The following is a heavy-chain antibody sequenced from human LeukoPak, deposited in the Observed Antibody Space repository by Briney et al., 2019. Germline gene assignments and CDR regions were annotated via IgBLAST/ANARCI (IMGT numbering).Heavy chain of an antibody. D-gene: IGHD3-16*01. V-gene: IGHV3-30*03. J-gene: IGHJ6*03. CDR2: ISYDGSNK. CDR1: GFTFSSYG. CDR3: ARGAYNYMDV. Sequence: GGSLRLSCAASGFTFSSYGMHWVRQAPGKGLEWVAVISYDGSNKYYADSVKGRFTISRDNSKNTLYLHMNSLRAEDTAVYYCARGAYNYMDVWGKGTTVTVS.